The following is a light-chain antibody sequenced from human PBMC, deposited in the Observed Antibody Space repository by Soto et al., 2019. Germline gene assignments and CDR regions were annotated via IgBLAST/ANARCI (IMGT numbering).Light chain of an antibody. CDR2: EAS. J-gene: IGKJ1*01. CDR1: ESISGW. Sequence: DIPITESPDTLSEAVGDIFTIHLLATESISGWLAWYQQKPGKAPKLLIYEASVVQDGVPTRFSGSGSGTEFTLAISSLQPDDFATYYCQEHNSYIPTFGPGTKVDIK. CDR3: QEHNSYIPT. V-gene: IGKV1-5*03.